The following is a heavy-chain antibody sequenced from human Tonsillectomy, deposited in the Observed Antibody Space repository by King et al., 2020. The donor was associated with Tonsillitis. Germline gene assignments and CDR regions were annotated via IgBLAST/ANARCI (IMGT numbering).Heavy chain of an antibody. CDR3: VRVLRSGNHDVHFAY. J-gene: IGHJ4*02. Sequence: VQLVESGGGLVQPGGSLRLSCAASGFTFSTYSMNWVRQAPGKGLEWISYIHSSGDSISYADSVKGRFTISRDDAKNSLYLQMNSLRDEDTAVYYCVRVLRSGNHDVHFAYWGQGALVTVSS. CDR1: GFTFSTYS. D-gene: IGHD2-15*01. CDR2: IHSSGDSI. V-gene: IGHV3-48*02.